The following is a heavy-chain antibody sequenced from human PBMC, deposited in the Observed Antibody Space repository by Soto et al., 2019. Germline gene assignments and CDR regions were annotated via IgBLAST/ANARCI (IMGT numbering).Heavy chain of an antibody. J-gene: IGHJ4*02. CDR3: ARGPDCEGSFDY. Sequence: QVRLEQSEAEVKKPGSSVKVSCKASGGTFSNYAISWVRQAPGQGLEWMGVIILPFGTPNYAQTFQGRVTIPADESRTTAYMELSGLRSEDTAVYYCARGPDCEGSFDYWGRGTLVTVSS. V-gene: IGHV1-69*12. CDR1: GGTFSNYA. CDR2: IILPFGTP. D-gene: IGHD2-21*02.